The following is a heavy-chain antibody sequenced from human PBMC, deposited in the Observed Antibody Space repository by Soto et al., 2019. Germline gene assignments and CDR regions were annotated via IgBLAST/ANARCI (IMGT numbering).Heavy chain of an antibody. CDR3: TTHDYGDYEIDYFDY. D-gene: IGHD4-17*01. J-gene: IGHJ4*02. CDR1: GFTFSNAW. Sequence: EVQLVESGGGLVKPGGSLRLSCAASGFTFSNAWMSWVRQAPGKGLEWVGRIKSKTDGGTTDYAAPVKGRFTISRDDLKNTLYLQMNSLKTEDTAVYYCTTHDYGDYEIDYFDYWGQGTLVTVSS. V-gene: IGHV3-15*01. CDR2: IKSKTDGGTT.